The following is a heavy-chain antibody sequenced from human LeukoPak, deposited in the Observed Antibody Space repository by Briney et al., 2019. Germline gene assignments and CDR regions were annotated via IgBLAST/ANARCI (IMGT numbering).Heavy chain of an antibody. J-gene: IGHJ3*02. V-gene: IGHV4-4*07. CDR3: ASCRVVGATHYAFDI. CDR1: GGSISSYY. CDR2: IYTSGST. Sequence: TSETLSLTCTVSGGSISSYYWSWIRQPAGKGLEWIGRIYTSGSTNYNPSLKSRVTMSVDTSKNQFSLKLSSVTAADTAVYYCASCRVVGATHYAFDIWGQGTMVTVSS. D-gene: IGHD1-26*01.